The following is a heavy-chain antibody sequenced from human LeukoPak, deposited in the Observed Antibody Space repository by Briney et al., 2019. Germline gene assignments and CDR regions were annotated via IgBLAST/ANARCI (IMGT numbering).Heavy chain of an antibody. J-gene: IGHJ2*01. V-gene: IGHV4-59*12. CDR1: GGSISSYY. Sequence: SETLSLTCTVSGGSISSYYWSWIRQPPGKGLEWIGEIYHDGSTNYNPSLKSRVTISVDKSKNQFSLRLTSVTAADTAVYYCAREPRVPYWYFDLWGRGTLVTVSS. D-gene: IGHD3-10*01. CDR2: IYHDGST. CDR3: AREPRVPYWYFDL.